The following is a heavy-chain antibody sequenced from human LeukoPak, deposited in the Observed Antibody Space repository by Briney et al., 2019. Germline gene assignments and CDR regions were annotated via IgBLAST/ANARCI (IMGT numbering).Heavy chain of an antibody. CDR3: ARVRGASSSSWYFDY. J-gene: IGHJ4*02. CDR1: GFTFSSYG. CDR2: IRYDGSYQ. D-gene: IGHD6-13*01. Sequence: GGSLRLSCAASGFTFSSYGMDWVRQAQGKGLEWVPTIRYDGSYQWYAESVKGRFTISRDTSKNTLYLQMNSLRAEDTVVYYCARVRGASSSSWYFDYWGQGTLVTVSS. V-gene: IGHV3-30*02.